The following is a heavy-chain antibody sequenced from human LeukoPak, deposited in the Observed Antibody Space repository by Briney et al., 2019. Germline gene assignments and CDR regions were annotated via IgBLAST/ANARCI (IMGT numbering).Heavy chain of an antibody. J-gene: IGHJ4*02. D-gene: IGHD6-13*01. Sequence: GGSLRLSCAASGFTFSNYEMNWVRQAPGKGLDWVSYIGSRGATIYYADSVKGRFTISRDNAKNSLYLQMNSLRAEDTAVYYCARDRSSSFDYWGQGTLVTVSS. CDR3: ARDRSSSFDY. CDR1: GFTFSNYE. V-gene: IGHV3-48*03. CDR2: IGSRGATI.